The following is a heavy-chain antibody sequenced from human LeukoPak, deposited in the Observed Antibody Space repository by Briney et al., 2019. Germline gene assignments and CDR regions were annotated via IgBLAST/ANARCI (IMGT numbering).Heavy chain of an antibody. D-gene: IGHD2-15*01. V-gene: IGHV1-18*01. Sequence: ASVKVSCKASGYTFTSYGISWVRQAPGQGLEWMGWISAYNGNTNYAQKLQGRVTMTTDASTSTAYMELRSLRSDDTAVYYCARDRDIVVVVAAPGPFDIWGQGTMVTVSS. CDR1: GYTFTSYG. CDR2: ISAYNGNT. CDR3: ARDRDIVVVVAAPGPFDI. J-gene: IGHJ3*02.